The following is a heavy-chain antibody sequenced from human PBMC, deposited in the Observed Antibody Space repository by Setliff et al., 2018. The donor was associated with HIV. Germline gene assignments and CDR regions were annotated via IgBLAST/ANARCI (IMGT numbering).Heavy chain of an antibody. J-gene: IGHJ6*03. CDR1: GYSFSSYG. CDR3: ARAESLGWFYNYMDV. V-gene: IGHV1-18*01. CDR2: VDPQDGET. D-gene: IGHD3-10*01. Sequence: ASVKVSCKASGYSFSSYGVSWVRQAPGQGLEWMGRVDPQDGETKYAEKFQGRVTITADTSTDTSDMELSSLRSEDTAVYFCARAESLGWFYNYMDVWGKGTAVTVSS.